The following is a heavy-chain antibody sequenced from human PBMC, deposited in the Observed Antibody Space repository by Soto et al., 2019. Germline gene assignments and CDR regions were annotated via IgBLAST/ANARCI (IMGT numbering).Heavy chain of an antibody. CDR2: INHSGST. CDR3: ARVSIIKGFDP. D-gene: IGHD3-10*01. V-gene: IGHV4-34*01. CDR1: GGSFSGYY. Sequence: SETLSLTCAVYGGSFSGYYWSWIRQPPGKGLEWIGEINHSGSTNYNPSLKSRVTISVDTSKNQFSLKLSSVTAADTAVYYCARVSIIKGFDPWGQGTLVTVSS. J-gene: IGHJ5*02.